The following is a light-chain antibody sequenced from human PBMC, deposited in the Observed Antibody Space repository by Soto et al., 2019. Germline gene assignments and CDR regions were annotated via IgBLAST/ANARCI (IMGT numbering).Light chain of an antibody. CDR2: DVT. CDR1: SSDVGGYNY. Sequence: QSVLTQPASVSGSPGQSIAISCTGTSSDVGGYNYVSWYQQHPGKAPKLIIFDVTNRPSGVSDRFSGSKSGSTASLTISGLQAVDEADYYCTSFAGSATYVFGTGTKVTVL. V-gene: IGLV2-14*01. CDR3: TSFAGSATYV. J-gene: IGLJ1*01.